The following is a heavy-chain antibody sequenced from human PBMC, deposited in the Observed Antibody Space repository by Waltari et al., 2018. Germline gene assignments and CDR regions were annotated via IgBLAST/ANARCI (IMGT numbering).Heavy chain of an antibody. CDR1: AGTFSSYA. J-gene: IGHJ5*02. CDR3: ARDRGNIVATQGIWFDP. CDR2: IIPIFGTA. V-gene: IGHV1-69*13. D-gene: IGHD5-12*01. Sequence: QVQLVQSGAEVQKPGSSVKVSCKASAGTFSSYAISWVRQAPGHGLEWMGGIIPIFGTANYAQKCQGRVTITADEATSTAYMELSSLRSEDTAVDDCARDRGNIVATQGIWFDPWGQGTLVTVSS.